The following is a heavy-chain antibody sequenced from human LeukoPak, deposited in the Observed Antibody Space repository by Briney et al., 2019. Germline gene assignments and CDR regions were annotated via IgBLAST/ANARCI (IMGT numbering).Heavy chain of an antibody. V-gene: IGHV3-48*03. CDR1: GFTFSSYE. J-gene: IGHJ4*02. Sequence: GGSLRLSCAASGFTFSSYEMNWVRQAPGKGLEWVSYISSSGSTIYCADSVKGRFTISRDNAKNSLYLQMNSLRAEDTAVYYCARGQADYGDYVLDWGQGTLVTGSS. CDR2: ISSSGSTI. D-gene: IGHD4-17*01. CDR3: ARGQADYGDYVLD.